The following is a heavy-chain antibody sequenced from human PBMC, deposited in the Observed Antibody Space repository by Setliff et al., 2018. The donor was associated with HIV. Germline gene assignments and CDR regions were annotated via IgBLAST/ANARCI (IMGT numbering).Heavy chain of an antibody. V-gene: IGHV1-3*04. CDR3: ARDRVLKRGHSYREPDFDP. D-gene: IGHD3-16*02. CDR2: ISTGNGNT. Sequence: ASVKVSCKASGYSFTSHSMHWVRQAPGQRLEWMGWISTGNGNTKYSQKFQDRVTITRDTSANTGYLEVTGLRFEDTAVYYCARDRVLKRGHSYREPDFDPWGQGTLVTVSS. J-gene: IGHJ5*02. CDR1: GYSFTSHS.